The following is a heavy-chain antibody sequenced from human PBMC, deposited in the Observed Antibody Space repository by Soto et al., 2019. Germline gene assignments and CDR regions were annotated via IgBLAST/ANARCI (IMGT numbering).Heavy chain of an antibody. V-gene: IGHV4-59*01. CDR2: IYYSGST. D-gene: IGHD1-7*01. Sequence: QVQLQESGPGLVKPSETQSLTCTVSGGSIRSYYWSWIRQPPGKGLEWIGYIYYSGSTNYNPSLKSRVTISVDTSKNQFSLKLSSVTAPDTAVYYCARNYGHAFDIWGQGKMVTVSS. J-gene: IGHJ3*02. CDR3: ARNYGHAFDI. CDR1: GGSIRSYY.